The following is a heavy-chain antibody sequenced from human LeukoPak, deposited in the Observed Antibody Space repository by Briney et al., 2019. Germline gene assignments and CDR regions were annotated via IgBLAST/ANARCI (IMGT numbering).Heavy chain of an antibody. CDR1: GFTFSSYG. CDR2: ISYDGSNK. J-gene: IGHJ4*02. D-gene: IGHD2-2*01. Sequence: GGSLRLSCAASGFTFSSYGMHWVRQAPGKGLEWVAVISYDGSNKYYADSVKGRFTISRDNAKNSLYLQMNSLRAEDTAVYYCASAYIVVVPAASTPDYWGQGTLVTVSS. V-gene: IGHV3-30*03. CDR3: ASAYIVVVPAASTPDY.